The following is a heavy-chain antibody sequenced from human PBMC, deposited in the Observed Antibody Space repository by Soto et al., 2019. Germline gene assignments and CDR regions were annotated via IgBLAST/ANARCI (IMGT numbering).Heavy chain of an antibody. V-gene: IGHV4-34*01. CDR2: INHSGST. D-gene: IGHD6-19*01. CDR3: ARVLTGGSSGFDY. Sequence: PSETLSLTCAVYGGSFSGYYWSWIRQPPGKGLEWIGEINHSGSTNYNPSLKSRVTISVDTSKNQFSLKLSSVTAADTAVYYCARVLTGGSSGFDYWGQGTLVTVS. CDR1: GGSFSGYY. J-gene: IGHJ4*02.